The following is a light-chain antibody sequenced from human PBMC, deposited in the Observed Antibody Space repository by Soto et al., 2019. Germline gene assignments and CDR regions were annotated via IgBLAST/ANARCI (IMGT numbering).Light chain of an antibody. CDR3: QQYNNWRIS. CDR1: QSVRRD. Sequence: EIMLTQSPATLSVSPGESATLSGRAGQSVRRDLAWYQQKPGQAPRLLFYDASTRATGTPARFSGSGSETEFTLTISSLQSEDLAVYYCQQYNNWRISFGPGTKVDLE. J-gene: IGKJ3*01. CDR2: DAS. V-gene: IGKV3-15*01.